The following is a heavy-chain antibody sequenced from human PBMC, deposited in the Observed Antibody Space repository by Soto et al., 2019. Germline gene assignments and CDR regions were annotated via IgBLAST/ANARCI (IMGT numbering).Heavy chain of an antibody. J-gene: IGHJ4*02. Sequence: SETLSLTCTVSGGSVSSCSYYWSWIRQPPGKGLEWIGYIYYSGSTNYNPSLKSRVTISVDTSKNQFSLKLSSVTAADTAVYYCARVLSSGWTGIDYWGQGTLVTVSS. D-gene: IGHD6-19*01. CDR3: ARVLSSGWTGIDY. V-gene: IGHV4-61*01. CDR2: IYYSGST. CDR1: GGSVSSCSYY.